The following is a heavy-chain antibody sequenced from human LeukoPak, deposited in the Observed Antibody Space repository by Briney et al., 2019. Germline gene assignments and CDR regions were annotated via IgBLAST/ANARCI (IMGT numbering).Heavy chain of an antibody. CDR2: IYTSGST. CDR1: GVSISSYY. CDR3: ARDRESGYCSGGSCYSYNWFDP. J-gene: IGHJ5*02. D-gene: IGHD2-15*01. Sequence: KPSETLSLTCTASGVSISSYYWSWIRQPAGKGLEWIGRIYTSGSTNYNPSLKSRVTMSVDTSKNQFSLKLSSVTAADTAVYYCARDRESGYCSGGSCYSYNWFDPWGQGTLVTVSS. V-gene: IGHV4-4*07.